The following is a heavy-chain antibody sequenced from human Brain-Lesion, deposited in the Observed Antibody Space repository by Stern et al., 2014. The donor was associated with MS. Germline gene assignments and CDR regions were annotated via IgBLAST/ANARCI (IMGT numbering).Heavy chain of an antibody. V-gene: IGHV5-51*01. CDR1: GYSFTSYW. CDR2: IYPGDSDT. CDR3: ARLFSGSYYYFDS. Sequence: EVQLVESGAEVKKPGESLKISCKGSGYSFTSYWIGWVRQMPGKGLEGLGIIYPGDSDTRYSPSFQGQVTISADKSISTAYLQWSSLKASETAMYYCARLFSGSYYYFDSWGQGTLVTVSS. D-gene: IGHD1-26*01. J-gene: IGHJ4*02.